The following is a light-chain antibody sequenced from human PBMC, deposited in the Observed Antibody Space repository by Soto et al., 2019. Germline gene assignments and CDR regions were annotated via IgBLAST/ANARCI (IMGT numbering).Light chain of an antibody. V-gene: IGKV1-39*01. Sequence: DIQITQSPSSLSASVGYRVTITCRASKSISNSLKWYQQKPGKAPKLLMYAPSSLQSGVPSRFGGSGSGTDFTLTISSLQPEDFATYYCQQGYSTPRTFGQGTKVEIK. CDR1: KSISNS. J-gene: IGKJ1*01. CDR3: QQGYSTPRT. CDR2: APS.